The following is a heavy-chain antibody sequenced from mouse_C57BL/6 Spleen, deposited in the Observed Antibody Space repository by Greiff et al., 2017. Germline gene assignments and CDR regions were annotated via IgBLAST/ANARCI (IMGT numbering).Heavy chain of an antibody. V-gene: IGHV1-61*01. CDR1: GYTFTSYW. D-gene: IGHD3-1*01. CDR3: ARRTRAHYFDY. Sequence: VQLQQPGAELVRPGSSVKLSCTASGYTFTSYWMDWVKQRPGQGLEWIGNIYPSDSETHYNQKFKDQTTLTVDKSSSTAYMQLSSLTSEDSAVYYCARRTRAHYFDYWGQGTTLTVSS. J-gene: IGHJ2*01. CDR2: IYPSDSET.